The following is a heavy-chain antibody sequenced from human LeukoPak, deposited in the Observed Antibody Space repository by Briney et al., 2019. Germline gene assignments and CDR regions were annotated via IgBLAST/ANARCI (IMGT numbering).Heavy chain of an antibody. CDR1: GGSISSYY. Sequence: PSETLSLTCNVSGGSISSYYWSWIRQPPGKGLEGIGYIYYSGSTNYNPSLKSRVTISVDTSKNQFSLKLSSVTAADTAVYYCARLKIPPSYYYGSGSRNWFDPWGQGTLVTVSS. J-gene: IGHJ5*02. CDR2: IYYSGST. CDR3: ARLKIPPSYYYGSGSRNWFDP. D-gene: IGHD3-10*01. V-gene: IGHV4-59*12.